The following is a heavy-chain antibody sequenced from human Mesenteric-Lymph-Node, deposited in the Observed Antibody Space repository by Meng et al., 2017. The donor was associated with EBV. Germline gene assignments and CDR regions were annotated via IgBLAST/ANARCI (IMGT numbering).Heavy chain of an antibody. V-gene: IGHV4-39*01. CDR2: IFHSGST. J-gene: IGHJ4*02. CDR1: GRSISNSNCS. D-gene: IGHD5-24*01. CDR3: ARPRRWLQSEFDF. Sequence: GPGLFDRADTLSLTCTVTGRSISNSNCSWGWSRQPPGKGLEWIGSIFHSGSTYYNPSLKSRVTVSVDTSKNQFSLKLNSVTTADTAMYYCARPRRWLQSEFDFWGPGTLVTVSS.